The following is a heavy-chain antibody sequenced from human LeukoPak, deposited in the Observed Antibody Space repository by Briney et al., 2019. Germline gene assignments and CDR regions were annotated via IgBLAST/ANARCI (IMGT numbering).Heavy chain of an antibody. CDR1: GFTFSSYG. Sequence: GGSLRLSCAASGFTFSSYGMNWVRQAPGKGLEWVSGISGSGGTTYYADSVKGRFAISRDNSKNSLSLQVSSLRAEDTAVYYCAKTNGYYSDWGQGTLVTVSS. V-gene: IGHV3-23*01. CDR2: ISGSGGTT. D-gene: IGHD3-22*01. CDR3: AKTNGYYSD. J-gene: IGHJ4*02.